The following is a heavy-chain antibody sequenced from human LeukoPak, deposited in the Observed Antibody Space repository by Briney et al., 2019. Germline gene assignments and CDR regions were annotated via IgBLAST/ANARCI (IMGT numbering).Heavy chain of an antibody. D-gene: IGHD5-24*01. J-gene: IGHJ4*02. Sequence: PGGSLRLSCAASGFTFSSYWMSWVRQAPGKGLEWVSYISSSGSTIYYADSVKGRFTISRDNAKNSLYLQMNSLRAEDTAVYYCARKGWLQSPGTFDYWGQGTLVTVSS. CDR3: ARKGWLQSPGTFDY. V-gene: IGHV3-48*04. CDR2: ISSSGSTI. CDR1: GFTFSSYW.